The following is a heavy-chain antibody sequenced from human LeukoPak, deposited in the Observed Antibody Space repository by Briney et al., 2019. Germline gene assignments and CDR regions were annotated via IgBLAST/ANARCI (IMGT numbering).Heavy chain of an antibody. D-gene: IGHD7-27*01. V-gene: IGHV1-2*06. J-gene: IGHJ4*02. CDR1: GYTVSDYF. Sequence: GASVKVSCKASGYTVSDYFIHWVRQAPGQGLEWMGRINPNSGGTEYAQNFQGRVTITRDTSISASYMELNRLTSDDTAVYYCARDLSSTSNWELDYWGQGTLVTVSS. CDR3: ARDLSSTSNWELDY. CDR2: INPNSGGT.